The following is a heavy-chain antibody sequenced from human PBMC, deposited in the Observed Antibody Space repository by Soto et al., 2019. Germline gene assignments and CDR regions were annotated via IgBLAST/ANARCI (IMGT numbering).Heavy chain of an antibody. Sequence: GGSLRLSCAASGFTFDDYAMHWVRQAPGKGLEWVSLISGDGGSTYYADSVKGRFTISRDNSKNSLYLQMNSLRTEDTAVYYCAKLPGIAARGGPLDYWGQGTLVTVSS. V-gene: IGHV3-43*02. J-gene: IGHJ4*02. CDR2: ISGDGGST. CDR1: GFTFDDYA. D-gene: IGHD6-6*01. CDR3: AKLPGIAARGGPLDY.